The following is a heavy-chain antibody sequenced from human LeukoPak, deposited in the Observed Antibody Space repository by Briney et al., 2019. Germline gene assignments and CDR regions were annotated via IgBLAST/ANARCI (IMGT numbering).Heavy chain of an antibody. D-gene: IGHD6-6*01. CDR2: INHSGST. CDR3: ARGGTASVVARVRGAARPIGAFDI. Sequence: SETLSLTCTVSGGSISSSSYYWGWIRQPPGKGLEWIGEINHSGSTNYNPSLKSRVTISVDTSKNQFSLKLSSVTAADTAVYYCARGGTASVVARVRGAARPIGAFDIWGQGTMVTVSS. J-gene: IGHJ3*02. CDR1: GGSISSSSYY. V-gene: IGHV4-39*07.